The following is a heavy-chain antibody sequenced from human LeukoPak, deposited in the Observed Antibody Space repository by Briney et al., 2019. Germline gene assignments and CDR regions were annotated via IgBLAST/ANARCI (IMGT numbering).Heavy chain of an antibody. CDR1: GYTFTSYG. CDR3: ARLWFGESVVGATHDVDY. D-gene: IGHD1-26*01. J-gene: IGHJ4*02. V-gene: IGHV1-18*01. CDR2: ISAYNGNT. Sequence: ASVKVSCKASGYTFTSYGISWVRQAPGQGREWMGWISAYNGNTNYAQKLQGRVTMTTDTSTSTAYMELRSLRSDDTAVYYCARLWFGESVVGATHDVDYWGQGTLVTVSS.